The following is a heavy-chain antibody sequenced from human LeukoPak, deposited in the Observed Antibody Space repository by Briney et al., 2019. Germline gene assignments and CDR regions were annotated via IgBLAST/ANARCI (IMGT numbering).Heavy chain of an antibody. CDR2: ISSSGSTI. V-gene: IGHV3-48*03. Sequence: GGSLRLSCAASGFTFSSYEMNWVRQAPGKGLEWVSYISSSGSTIYYADSVKGRFTISRDNAKNSLYLQMNSLRDEDTAVYYCARDLRQVLSAYSSGFQVYYFDFWGQGALVTVSS. CDR1: GFTFSSYE. D-gene: IGHD6-19*01. J-gene: IGHJ4*02. CDR3: ARDLRQVLSAYSSGFQVYYFDF.